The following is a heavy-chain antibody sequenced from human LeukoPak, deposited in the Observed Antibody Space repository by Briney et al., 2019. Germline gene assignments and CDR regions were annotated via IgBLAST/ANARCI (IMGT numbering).Heavy chain of an antibody. D-gene: IGHD2-15*01. V-gene: IGHV4-34*01. CDR2: INHSGST. J-gene: IGHJ3*02. Sequence: SETLSLTCAVYGGSFSGYYWSWIRQPPGKGLEWIREINHSGSTNYNPSLKSRVTISVDTSKNQFPLKLSSVTAADTAVYYCARGILTNIVVVVAATSGAFDIWGQGTMVTVSS. CDR1: GGSFSGYY. CDR3: ARGILTNIVVVVAATSGAFDI.